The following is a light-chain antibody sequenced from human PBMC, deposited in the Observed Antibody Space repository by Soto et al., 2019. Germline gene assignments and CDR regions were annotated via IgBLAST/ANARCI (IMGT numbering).Light chain of an antibody. J-gene: IGKJ4*01. CDR2: DAS. CDR1: QSVSSSY. V-gene: IGKV3D-20*02. Sequence: EIVLTQSPGTLSLSPGEIATLSCRASQSVSSSYLAWYQQKPGQAPRRLIDDASNRAAGIPARFNGSGSATDVSIPISSLEAQDYAVYYCQQRRNSSPLTFGGGTKVDIK. CDR3: QQRRNSSPLT.